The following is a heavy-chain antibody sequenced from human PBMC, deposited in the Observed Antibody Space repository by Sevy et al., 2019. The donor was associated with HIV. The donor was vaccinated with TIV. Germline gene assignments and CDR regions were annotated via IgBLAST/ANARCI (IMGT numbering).Heavy chain of an antibody. Sequence: GGSLRLSCAASGFTFSSYAIHWVRQTPGKGLEGVAVISYDGNNKYYADSVKGRFTVSRDNSKITLYAQMNSLRAEDTAVYYCAKDHNLWSEGGFLHHWGQGTLVTVSS. CDR3: AKDHNLWSEGGFLHH. J-gene: IGHJ1*01. CDR1: GFTFSSYA. D-gene: IGHD3-10*01. V-gene: IGHV3-30*18. CDR2: ISYDGNNK.